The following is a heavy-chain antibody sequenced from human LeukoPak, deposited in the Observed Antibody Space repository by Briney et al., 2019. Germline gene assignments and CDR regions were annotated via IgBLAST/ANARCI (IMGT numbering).Heavy chain of an antibody. D-gene: IGHD3-22*01. CDR2: IYYSGST. CDR1: GGSISSSSYY. Sequence: PSETLSLTCTVSGGSISSSSYYWGWIRQPPGKGLEWIGSIYYSGSTYYNPSLKSRVTISVDTSKSQFSLKLSSVTAADTAVYYCASVYEVYYDSSGPNDAFDIWGQGTMVTVSS. V-gene: IGHV4-39*07. CDR3: ASVYEVYYDSSGPNDAFDI. J-gene: IGHJ3*02.